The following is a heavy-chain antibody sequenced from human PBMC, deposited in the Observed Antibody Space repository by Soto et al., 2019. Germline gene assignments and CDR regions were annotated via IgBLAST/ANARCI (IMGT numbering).Heavy chain of an antibody. J-gene: IGHJ5*02. D-gene: IGHD3-3*01. Sequence: PSETLPLTCAVYGGSFSGYHWSWIRQPPGKGLEWIGEINHSGSTNYNPSLKSRVTISVDTSKNQFSLKLSSVTAADTAVYYCARGPSYDFGKFDPWGQGTLVTVSS. CDR1: GGSFSGYH. CDR3: ARGPSYDFGKFDP. CDR2: INHSGST. V-gene: IGHV4-34*01.